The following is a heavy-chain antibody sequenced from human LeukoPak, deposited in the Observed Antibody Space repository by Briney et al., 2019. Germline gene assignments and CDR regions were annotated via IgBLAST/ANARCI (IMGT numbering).Heavy chain of an antibody. CDR2: IYSGGST. CDR3: ARLQPPIDY. Sequence: GSLRLSCSASGFTVSSNYMCWVRQAPGKGLEWVAVIYSGGSTYYADSVKGRFTISRDNSKHTLYLQMNTLRAEDTAVYYCARLQPPIDYWGQGTLVTVSS. D-gene: IGHD6-13*01. CDR1: GFTVSSNY. V-gene: IGHV3-66*04. J-gene: IGHJ4*02.